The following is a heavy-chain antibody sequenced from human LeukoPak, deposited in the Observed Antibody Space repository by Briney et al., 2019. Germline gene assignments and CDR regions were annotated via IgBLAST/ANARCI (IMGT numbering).Heavy chain of an antibody. D-gene: IGHD1-26*01. CDR2: ISSSYTTI. J-gene: IGHJ4*02. V-gene: IGHV3-48*03. CDR1: GFTLSSYV. Sequence: PGGSLRLSCAASGFTLSSYVMNWVRQAPGKGLEWLSYISSSYTTIYYADYVKGRFTISRDNAKNSLYLQMNSLSAEDTAVYYCARKISGSYYEFMDYWGQGTLVTVSS. CDR3: ARKISGSYYEFMDY.